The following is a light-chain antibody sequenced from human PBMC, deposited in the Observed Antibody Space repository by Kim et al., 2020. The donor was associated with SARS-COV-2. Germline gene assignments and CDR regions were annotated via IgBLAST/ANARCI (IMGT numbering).Light chain of an antibody. CDR2: GKN. V-gene: IGLV3-19*01. CDR1: SLRSYY. CDR3: NSRDSSGNHWV. J-gene: IGLJ3*02. Sequence: SSELNQDPDVSVALGQTVRITCQGDSLRSYYASWYQQKPGQAPVLVIYGKNNRPSGIPDRFSGSSSGNTASLTITGAQAEDEADYYCNSRDSSGNHWVFGGGTQLTVL.